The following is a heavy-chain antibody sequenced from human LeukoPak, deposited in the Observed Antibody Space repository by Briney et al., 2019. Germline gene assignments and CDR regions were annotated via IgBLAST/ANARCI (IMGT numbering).Heavy chain of an antibody. V-gene: IGHV3-21*01. CDR1: GFPFSNYN. CDR3: ARDPYSGNYGNYYYYMDV. J-gene: IGHJ6*03. CDR2: ITSSGTYN. D-gene: IGHD1-26*01. Sequence: GGSLRLSCAASGFPFSNYNMNWVRQAPGKAMGWVSSITSSGTYNFYAESVRGRFTISRDNAKNSLYLQMDSLGPEDTAVYYCARDPYSGNYGNYYYYMDVWGKGTTVTISS.